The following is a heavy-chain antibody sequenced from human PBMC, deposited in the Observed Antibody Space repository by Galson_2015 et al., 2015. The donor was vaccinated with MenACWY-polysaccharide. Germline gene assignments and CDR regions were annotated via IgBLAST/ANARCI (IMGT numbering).Heavy chain of an antibody. CDR1: GFTFSNFW. J-gene: IGHJ4*02. Sequence: SLRLSCAASGFTFSNFWMSWVRQAPGKGLERVARINQDESEKHYVDSVKGRFTVSRDNAKNSVYLQMNSLRAEDTAVYYCARTRIVGAHWFDCWGQGTLVTVSS. CDR2: INQDESEK. CDR3: ARTRIVGAHWFDC. D-gene: IGHD1-26*01. V-gene: IGHV3-7*01.